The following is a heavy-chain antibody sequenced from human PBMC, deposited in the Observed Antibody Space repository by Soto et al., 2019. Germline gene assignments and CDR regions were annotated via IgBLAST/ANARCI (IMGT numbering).Heavy chain of an antibody. CDR1: GGSISSFH. CDR2: VYYTGST. Sequence: QVQLQESGPGLVKPSETLSLTYTVSGGSISSFHWSWIRQPPGKGLEWIGYVYYTGSTNYNPSFRSRVTISVDTSKNQFSLKLTSVTAADTAVYYCVRWVGHFDFWGQGTLVTVSS. V-gene: IGHV4-59*03. CDR3: VRWVGHFDF. J-gene: IGHJ4*02. D-gene: IGHD1-26*01.